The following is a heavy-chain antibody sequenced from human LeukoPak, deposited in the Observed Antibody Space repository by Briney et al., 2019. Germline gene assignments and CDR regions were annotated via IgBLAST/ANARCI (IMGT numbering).Heavy chain of an antibody. J-gene: IGHJ4*02. V-gene: IGHV3-30-3*01. D-gene: IGHD3-22*01. CDR2: ISYDGSNK. Sequence: GRSLRLSWAASGFTFSSYAMHWVRQAPGKGLEWVAVISYDGSNKYYADSVKGRFTISRDNSKNTLYLQMNSLRAEDTAVYYCARGGGARSGYVSSYWGQGTLVTVSS. CDR3: ARGGGARSGYVSSY. CDR1: GFTFSSYA.